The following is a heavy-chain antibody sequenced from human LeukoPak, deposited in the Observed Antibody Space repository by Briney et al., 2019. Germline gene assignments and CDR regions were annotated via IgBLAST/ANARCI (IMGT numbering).Heavy chain of an antibody. CDR1: GGTFSSYA. CDR3: ARDLSSVIIPAPGKFDL. CDR2: IIPIFGTA. D-gene: IGHD6-13*01. J-gene: IGHJ2*01. Sequence: SVKVSCKASGGTFSSYAISWVRQAPGQGLEWMGGIIPIFGTANYAQKFQGRVTITADESTSTAYMELSSLRSDDTAVYYCARDLSSVIIPAPGKFDLWGRGTLVTVSS. V-gene: IGHV1-69*01.